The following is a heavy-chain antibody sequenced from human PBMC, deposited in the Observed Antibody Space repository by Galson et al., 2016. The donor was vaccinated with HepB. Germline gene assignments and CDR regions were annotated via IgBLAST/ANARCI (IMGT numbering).Heavy chain of an antibody. CDR1: GFTFSTYA. CDR2: IRGGGGST. D-gene: IGHD3-22*01. Sequence: SLRLSCAASGFTFSTYAMVWVRQAPGKGLEWVSGIRGGGGSTYYADSVKGRFTISSDNPKNTLYLQMNSLRAEDTAVYYCAKDRGKYVGYYPFDHWGQGILVTVSS. V-gene: IGHV3-23*01. J-gene: IGHJ4*02. CDR3: AKDRGKYVGYYPFDH.